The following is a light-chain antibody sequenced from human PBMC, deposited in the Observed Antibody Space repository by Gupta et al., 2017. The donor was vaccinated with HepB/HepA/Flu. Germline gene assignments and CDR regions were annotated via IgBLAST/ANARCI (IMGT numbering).Light chain of an antibody. CDR3: MQALQTPWT. Sequence: DIVMTQSPLSPPATPGERASISRRSSQSLLYRNGYKYLDWYLQKPGQSPQLLIYLGSNRASGVPDRFSGSGSGTDFTLKISRVEAEDVGVYYCMQALQTPWTFGQGTKVEIK. CDR2: LGS. J-gene: IGKJ1*01. CDR1: QSLLYRNGYKY. V-gene: IGKV2-28*01.